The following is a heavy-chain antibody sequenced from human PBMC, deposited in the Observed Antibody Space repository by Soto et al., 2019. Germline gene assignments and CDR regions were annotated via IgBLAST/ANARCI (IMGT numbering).Heavy chain of an antibody. CDR2: INPILSMS. CDR3: ATSYGSGYRAFDY. CDR1: GDTFAFHS. V-gene: IGHV1-69*02. D-gene: IGHD3-10*01. Sequence: QVQLVQSGAEVKRPGSSVKVSRKASGDTFAFHSINWVRQAPGLGLEWMGRINPILSMSNYAQRFQGRVTMTATKSTSTAYMVLSSLRSEDTAIYYCATSYGSGYRAFDYWGQGALVTVSS. J-gene: IGHJ4*02.